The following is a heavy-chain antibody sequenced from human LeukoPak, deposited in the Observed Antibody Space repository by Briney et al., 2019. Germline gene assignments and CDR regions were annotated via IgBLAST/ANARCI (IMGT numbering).Heavy chain of an antibody. CDR3: AKDPTHRSAQWLVGSYFDY. V-gene: IGHV3-30*18. Sequence: GRSLRLSCAASGFTFSSYGMHWVRQAPGKGLEWVAVISYDGSNKYYADSVKGRFTISRDNSKNTLYLQMDSLRAEDTAVYYCAKDPTHRSAQWLVGSYFDYWGQGSLATVSS. D-gene: IGHD6-19*01. CDR1: GFTFSSYG. J-gene: IGHJ4*02. CDR2: ISYDGSNK.